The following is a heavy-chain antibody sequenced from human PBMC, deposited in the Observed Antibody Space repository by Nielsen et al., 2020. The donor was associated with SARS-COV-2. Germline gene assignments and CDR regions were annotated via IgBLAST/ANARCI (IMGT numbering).Heavy chain of an antibody. CDR3: AKDAEGDY. V-gene: IGHV3-30*18. Sequence: GESLKISCAASGFTFSSYGMHWVRQAPGKGLEWVAVISYDGSNKYYADSVKGRFTISRDNSKNTLYLQMNSLRAEDTAVYYCAKDAEGDYWGQGTLVTVSS. CDR1: GFTFSSYG. J-gene: IGHJ4*02. CDR2: ISYDGSNK.